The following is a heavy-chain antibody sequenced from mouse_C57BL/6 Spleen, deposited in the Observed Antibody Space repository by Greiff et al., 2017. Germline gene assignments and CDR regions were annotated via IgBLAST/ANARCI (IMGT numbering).Heavy chain of an antibody. CDR1: GFTFSDYG. D-gene: IGHD2-1*01. Sequence: DVQLVESGGGLVKPGGSLKLSCAASGFTFSDYGMHWVRQAPEKGLEWVAYISSGSSTIYYADTVKGRFTISRDNAKNTLFLQMTSLRSEDTAMFYCANGKGYFDVWGTGTTVTVSS. CDR3: ANGKGYFDV. V-gene: IGHV5-17*01. J-gene: IGHJ1*03. CDR2: ISSGSSTI.